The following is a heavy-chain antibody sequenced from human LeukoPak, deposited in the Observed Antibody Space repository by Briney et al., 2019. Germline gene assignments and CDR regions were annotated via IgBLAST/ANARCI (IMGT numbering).Heavy chain of an antibody. CDR1: GFTFSSYS. V-gene: IGHV3-21*01. D-gene: IGHD6-25*01. J-gene: IGHJ5*02. CDR2: ISSSSSYI. CDR3: AMHIAAYNWFDP. Sequence: AGGSLRLSCAASGFTFSSYSMNWVRQAPGKGLEWVSSISSSSSYIYYPDSVKGRFTISRDNAKNSLYLQMSSLRAEDTAVYYCAMHIAAYNWFDPWGQGTLVTVSS.